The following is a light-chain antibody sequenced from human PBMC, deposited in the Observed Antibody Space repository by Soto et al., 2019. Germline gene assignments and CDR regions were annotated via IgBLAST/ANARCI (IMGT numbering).Light chain of an antibody. V-gene: IGKV3-20*01. CDR1: QSVSSN. J-gene: IGKJ5*01. CDR3: QQYGSSPPIT. Sequence: EIVMTQSPATLSVSPGERATLSCRASQSVSSNLAWYQQKPGQAPRLLIYGAFNRAGGVPDRFSGSVSGTDFTLTISRLEPEDFAVYYCQQYGSSPPITFGQGTRLEIK. CDR2: GAF.